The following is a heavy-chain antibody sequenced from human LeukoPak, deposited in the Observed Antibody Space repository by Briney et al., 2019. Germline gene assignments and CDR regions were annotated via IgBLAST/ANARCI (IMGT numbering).Heavy chain of an antibody. CDR3: ARDPLRYLRVGHYDY. CDR2: IDYDSSHI. Sequence: GGSLRLSCAASGFTFSNSAMHWVRQVPGKGLEWVSSIDYDSSHIYYAASVRGRFTISRDNARNSVYLQMNSLRVEDTAVYYCARDPLRYLRVGHYDYWGQGTLVAVSS. V-gene: IGHV3-21*01. J-gene: IGHJ4*02. CDR1: GFTFSNSA. D-gene: IGHD3-9*01.